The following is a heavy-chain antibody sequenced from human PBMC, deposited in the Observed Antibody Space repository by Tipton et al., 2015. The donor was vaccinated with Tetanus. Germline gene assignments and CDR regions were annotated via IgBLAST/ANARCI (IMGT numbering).Heavy chain of an antibody. J-gene: IGHJ4*02. V-gene: IGHV5-51*01. CDR2: IYPGDSDT. Sequence: QLVQSGAEVKKPGGSLKISCKGSGYTFTIYWIAWVRQMPGKGLEWMGIIYPGDSDTRYSPSFQGQVTISADKSISTAYLQWSSLKASDTAMYYCARWVPGIVVAGGYYLDYWGQGTLVTVSS. CDR1: GYTFTIYW. CDR3: ARWVPGIVVAGGYYLDY. D-gene: IGHD6-19*01.